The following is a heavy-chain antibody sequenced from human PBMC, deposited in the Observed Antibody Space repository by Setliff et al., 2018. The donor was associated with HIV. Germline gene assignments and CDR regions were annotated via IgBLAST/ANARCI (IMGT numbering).Heavy chain of an antibody. V-gene: IGHV1-8*02. Sequence: GASVKVSCKASGCTFPNYYMHWVRQATGQGLEWMGWMNPNRGDTGYAQKFQGRVTMTRKTSISTAYMELSSLRSEDTAGYYCARGWGAERWLQLDPRYFDLWGRGTLVTVSS. D-gene: IGHD5-12*01. CDR1: GCTFPNYY. CDR3: ARGWGAERWLQLDPRYFDL. J-gene: IGHJ2*01. CDR2: MNPNRGDT.